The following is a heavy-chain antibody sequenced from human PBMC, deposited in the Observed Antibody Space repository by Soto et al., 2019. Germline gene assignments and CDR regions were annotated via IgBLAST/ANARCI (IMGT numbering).Heavy chain of an antibody. CDR3: ARGHSGSYRTGEGYYYGMDV. D-gene: IGHD1-26*01. CDR1: GGSISSYY. J-gene: IGHJ6*02. Sequence: QVKLQESGPGLVKPSETLSLTCTVSGGSISSYYWSWIRQPPGKGLEWIGYIYYSGSTNYNPSLKSRVTISVDTSKNQFSLKLSSVTAADTAVYYCARGHSGSYRTGEGYYYGMDVWGQGTTVTVSS. V-gene: IGHV4-59*01. CDR2: IYYSGST.